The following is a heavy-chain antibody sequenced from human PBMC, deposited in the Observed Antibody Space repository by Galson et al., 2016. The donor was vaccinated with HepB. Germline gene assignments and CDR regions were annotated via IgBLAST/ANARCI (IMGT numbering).Heavy chain of an antibody. CDR3: ARGDYGDYLLDY. J-gene: IGHJ4*02. V-gene: IGHV3-9*01. CDR2: ITWNSGNT. D-gene: IGHD4-17*01. CDR1: GFTFDDYA. Sequence: SLRLSCAGSGFTFDDYAMHWVRQAPGKGLEWVAGITWNSGNTLYADSVRGRFTISRDNAKSTLYLQLSGLGDEDTALYYCARGDYGDYLLDYWGQGTLVTVSS.